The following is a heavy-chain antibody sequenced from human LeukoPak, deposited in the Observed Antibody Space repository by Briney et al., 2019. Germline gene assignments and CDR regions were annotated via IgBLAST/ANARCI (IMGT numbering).Heavy chain of an antibody. CDR2: MYYSGST. CDR3: ARHFTYYYDSSGYPRDAFDI. D-gene: IGHD3-22*01. Sequence: IPSETLSLTCTVSGGSISGYYWGWIRQSPGKGLVWIGYMYYSGSTNYNPALKSRVTTSIDMSKNQFSLTLSSVTAADTALYYCARHFTYYYDSSGYPRDAFDIWGQGTMVTVSS. V-gene: IGHV4-59*08. J-gene: IGHJ3*02. CDR1: GGSISGYY.